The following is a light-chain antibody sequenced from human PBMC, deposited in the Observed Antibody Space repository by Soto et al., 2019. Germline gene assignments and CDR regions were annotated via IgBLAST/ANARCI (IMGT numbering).Light chain of an antibody. CDR2: AVS. Sequence: QSALTQPASVSGSPGQSITISCTGTSSDVGGYNYVSWYQQHPGKAPKLMIYAVSNRPSGVSDRFSGSKSGNTASLTISGLQAEDEADYYCSSYTSSSTHVVFCGGTKLTVL. CDR1: SSDVGGYNY. V-gene: IGLV2-14*01. CDR3: SSYTSSSTHVV. J-gene: IGLJ2*01.